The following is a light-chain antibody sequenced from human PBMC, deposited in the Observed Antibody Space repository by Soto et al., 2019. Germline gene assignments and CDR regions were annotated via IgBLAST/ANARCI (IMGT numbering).Light chain of an antibody. Sequence: QSALTQPASVSGSPGQSITISCTGTSDDVGAYDHVSWYQHHPGKAPKLMIYEVTNRPSGVSNRFSGSKFGNTASLTISGLQAEDEGDYYCCSYAGSSTLVFGTGTKLTVL. CDR2: EVT. J-gene: IGLJ1*01. V-gene: IGLV2-23*02. CDR3: CSYAGSSTLV. CDR1: SDDVGAYDH.